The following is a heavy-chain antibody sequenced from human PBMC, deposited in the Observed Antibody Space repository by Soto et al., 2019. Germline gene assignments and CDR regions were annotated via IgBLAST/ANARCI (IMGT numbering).Heavy chain of an antibody. D-gene: IGHD6-19*01. CDR3: ARGSKGPTVAFDY. CDR2: IWYDGSNK. CDR1: GFTFSSYG. Sequence: GGSLRLSCAASGFTFSSYGMHWVRQAPGKGLEWVAVIWYDGSNKYYADSVKGRFTISRDNSKNTLYLQMNSLRAEDTAVYYCARGSKGPTVAFDYWGQGTLVTVSS. J-gene: IGHJ4*02. V-gene: IGHV3-33*01.